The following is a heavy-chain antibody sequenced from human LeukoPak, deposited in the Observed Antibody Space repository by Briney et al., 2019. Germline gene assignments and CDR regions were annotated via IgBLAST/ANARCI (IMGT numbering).Heavy chain of an antibody. Sequence: PGGSLRLSCAASGFSFSTYYMIWIRQAPGKGLEWVAFMSFDGSNKYYADSVKGRFTISSDNPKSTLYLQMNSLRADDTAIYFCARDQSFDNLDGTDYGMDVWGQGTTVTVSS. CDR3: ARDQSFDNLDGTDYGMDV. CDR1: GFSFSTYY. D-gene: IGHD3-16*01. CDR2: MSFDGSNK. J-gene: IGHJ6*02. V-gene: IGHV3-30-3*01.